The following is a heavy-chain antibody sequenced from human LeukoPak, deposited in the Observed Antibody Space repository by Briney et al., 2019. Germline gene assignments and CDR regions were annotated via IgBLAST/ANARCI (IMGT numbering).Heavy chain of an antibody. CDR3: ASRGRLHGGGNFDY. J-gene: IGHJ4*02. D-gene: IGHD1-26*01. CDR1: GYTFTSYY. CDR2: INPSGGST. Sequence: ASVKVSCEASGYTFTSYYMHWVRQAPGRGLEWMGIINPSGGSTSYAQKFQGRVTMTRDTSTSTVYMELSSLRSEDTAVYYCASRGRLHGGGNFDYWGQGTLVTVSS. V-gene: IGHV1-46*01.